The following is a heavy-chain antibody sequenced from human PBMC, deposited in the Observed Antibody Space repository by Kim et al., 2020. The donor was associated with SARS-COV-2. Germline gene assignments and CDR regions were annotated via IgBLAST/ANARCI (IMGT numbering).Heavy chain of an antibody. V-gene: IGHV3-30-3*01. CDR2: ISHDGSNK. D-gene: IGHD2-15*01. CDR3: ARDPSSRLRVATYSYYGMDV. CDR1: GFTFSSCA. Sequence: GGSLRLSCAASGFTFSSCAMHWVRQAPGKGLEWVAVISHDGSNKNYADSVKGRFNISRNNSKNTLYLQMNSLRAEDTALYYCARDPSSRLRVATYSYYGMDVWGQGTTVTVSS. J-gene: IGHJ6*02.